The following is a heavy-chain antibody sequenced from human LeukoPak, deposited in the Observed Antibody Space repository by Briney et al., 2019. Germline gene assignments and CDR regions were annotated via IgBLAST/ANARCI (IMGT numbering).Heavy chain of an antibody. CDR1: GFTFSNYW. CDR3: ARDESSGTYYFDY. J-gene: IGHJ4*02. Sequence: GGSLRLSCAASGFTFSNYWMSWVRQAPGKGLEWVANIRQDGGVKNYVDSVKGRFTISRDNAKNLLYLQMNSLRAEDTAVYYCARDESSGTYYFDYWGQGTLVTVSS. CDR2: IRQDGGVK. V-gene: IGHV3-7*01. D-gene: IGHD3-22*01.